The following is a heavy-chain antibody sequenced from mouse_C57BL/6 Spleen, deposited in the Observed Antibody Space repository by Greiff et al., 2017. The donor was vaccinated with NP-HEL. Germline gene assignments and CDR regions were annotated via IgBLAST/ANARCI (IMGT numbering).Heavy chain of an antibody. V-gene: IGHV1-69*01. D-gene: IGHD4-1*01. CDR2: IDPSDSYT. Sequence: VQLQQPGAELVMPGASVKLSCKASGYTFTSYWMHWVKQRPGQGLEWIGEIDPSDSYTKYNQKFKGKSTLTVDKSSSTAYMQLSSLTSEDSAVYYCARSITGTWFAYWGQGTLVTVSA. J-gene: IGHJ3*01. CDR1: GYTFTSYW. CDR3: ARSITGTWFAY.